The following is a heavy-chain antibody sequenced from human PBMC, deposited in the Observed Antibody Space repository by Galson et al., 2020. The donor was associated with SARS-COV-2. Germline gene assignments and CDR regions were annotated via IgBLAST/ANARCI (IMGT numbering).Heavy chain of an antibody. D-gene: IGHD2-2*01. CDR2: IVVGNGNT. J-gene: IGHJ3*02. V-gene: IGHV1-58*01. CDR3: AAPDCSSTSCYDALDI. Sequence: SVKVSCKASGFTFTSSAVQWVRQARGQRLEWIGRIVVGNGNTTYAQKFQERVTITRDMSTSTAYMELSSLRSEDTAVYYCAAPDCSSTSCYDALDIWGQGTMVTVSS. CDR1: GFTFTSSA.